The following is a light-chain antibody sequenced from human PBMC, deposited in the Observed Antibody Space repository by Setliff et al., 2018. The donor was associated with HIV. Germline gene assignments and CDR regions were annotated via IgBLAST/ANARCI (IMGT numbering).Light chain of an antibody. Sequence: SYELTQPPSVSVAPGKTARITCGGNNIGSESVHWYQQKPGQAPVLVIYYDSDRPSGIPERFSGSKSGNTATLTISRVEGGDEADYYCQVWHSSSDHPYVFGTGTKVTVL. CDR2: YDS. CDR3: QVWHSSSDHPYV. CDR1: NIGSES. V-gene: IGLV3-21*04. J-gene: IGLJ1*01.